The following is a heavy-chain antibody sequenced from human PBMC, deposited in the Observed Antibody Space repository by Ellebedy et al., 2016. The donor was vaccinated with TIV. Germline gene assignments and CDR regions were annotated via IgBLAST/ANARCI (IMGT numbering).Heavy chain of an antibody. Sequence: MPSETLSLTCTVSGGSISSSSHYWGWIRQPPGKGLEWIGSIHHSGITYYNPSLKSRVIISVDTSKNQFSLKLNSVTAADTAIYYCARHYENSYYAMDVWGQGTTVTVSS. CDR2: IHHSGIT. CDR3: ARHYENSYYAMDV. D-gene: IGHD3-16*01. J-gene: IGHJ6*02. CDR1: GGSISSSSHY. V-gene: IGHV4-39*01.